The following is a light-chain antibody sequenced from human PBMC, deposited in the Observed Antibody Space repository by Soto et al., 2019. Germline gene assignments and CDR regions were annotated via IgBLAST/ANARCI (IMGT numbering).Light chain of an antibody. CDR3: QQTESYPST. V-gene: IGKV1-9*01. Sequence: SQWTKSPYSLSASVGDRVTITCRASQGISSFLAWYQQRPGKAPKLLIYAASTLQSGVPSRFSGSGSGTDFTLTISSLQPEDFATYHCQQTESYPSTFGGGTKADIK. CDR2: AAS. CDR1: QGISSF. J-gene: IGKJ4*01.